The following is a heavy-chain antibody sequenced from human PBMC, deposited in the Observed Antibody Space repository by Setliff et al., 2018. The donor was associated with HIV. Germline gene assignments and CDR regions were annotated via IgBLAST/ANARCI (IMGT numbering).Heavy chain of an antibody. J-gene: IGHJ4*02. CDR2: ISTYNGNT. V-gene: IGHV1-18*01. D-gene: IGHD1-26*01. CDR3: ARVRTYSDFYYPAPIPSYYFDF. Sequence: ASVKVSCKTSGYTFISYGVTWVRQVPGQGLEWVGWISTYNGNTNYAQKFQGRVTMTTDTSTSAAYLVLRSLRSDDTAIYYCARVRTYSDFYYPAPIPSYYFDFWGQGTLVTVSS. CDR1: GYTFISYG.